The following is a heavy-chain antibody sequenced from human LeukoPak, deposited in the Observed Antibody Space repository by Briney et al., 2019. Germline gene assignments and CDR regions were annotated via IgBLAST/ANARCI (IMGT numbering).Heavy chain of an antibody. CDR1: GFTFSDYS. Sequence: PGGSLRLSCVASGFTFSDYSMNWVRQAPGEGLEWVSSIDGSSSYIYYADSVKGRFAISRDNANNSLYLQMNSLRAEDTAVYYCARDYSTSSWGQGTLVTVSS. D-gene: IGHD6-13*01. CDR2: IDGSSSYI. CDR3: ARDYSTSS. V-gene: IGHV3-21*01. J-gene: IGHJ4*02.